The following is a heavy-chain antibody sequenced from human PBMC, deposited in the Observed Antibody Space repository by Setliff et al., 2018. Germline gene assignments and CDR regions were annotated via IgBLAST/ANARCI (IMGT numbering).Heavy chain of an antibody. Sequence: ASVKVSCKASGYSFTSYDINWVRLAAGQGLEWMGWVSPIDDGKPGYAQKFQGRVTITWVTSISTAYMELSSLRSEDTAVYYCARDQARWLVAAGTFDYWGLGALVTVSS. J-gene: IGHJ4*02. CDR1: GYSFTSYD. V-gene: IGHV1-8*01. D-gene: IGHD1-1*01. CDR3: ARDQARWLVAAGTFDY. CDR2: VSPIDDGKP.